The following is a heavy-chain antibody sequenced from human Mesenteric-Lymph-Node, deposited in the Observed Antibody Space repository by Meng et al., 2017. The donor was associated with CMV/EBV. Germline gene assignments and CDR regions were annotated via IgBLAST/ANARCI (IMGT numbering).Heavy chain of an antibody. V-gene: IGHV3-30*14. J-gene: IGHJ4*02. CDR3: ARAVAGSSWGADC. CDR1: GFTFSSYA. D-gene: IGHD6-13*01. CDR2: ISYDGSNK. Sequence: GGSLRLSCAASGFTFSSYAMHWVRQAPGKGLEWVAVISYDGSNKYYADSVKGRFTISRDNSKNTVYLQMNSLSTEDTAVYYCARAVAGSSWGADCWGQGTLVTVSS.